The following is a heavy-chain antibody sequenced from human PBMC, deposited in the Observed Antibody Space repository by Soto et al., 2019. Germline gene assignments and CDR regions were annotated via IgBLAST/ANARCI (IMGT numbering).Heavy chain of an antibody. CDR3: ATWHEREHAYDV. D-gene: IGHD1-1*01. Sequence: DVQLVESGGGLIQPGEALRLSCAAFGFTISGKKYMAWVRQAPGKGLEWVSALYDLDGSFYAASVKRRFTTSSDSSKTTVYLQMNVLRPDDTAVYYCATWHEREHAYDVWGQGTTVTVSS. V-gene: IGHV3-53*01. J-gene: IGHJ3*01. CDR2: LYDLDGS. CDR1: GFTISGKKY.